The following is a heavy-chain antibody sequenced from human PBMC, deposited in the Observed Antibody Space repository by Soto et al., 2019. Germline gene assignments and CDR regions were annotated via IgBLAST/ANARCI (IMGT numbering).Heavy chain of an antibody. Sequence: ASVKVSCKASGYTFTSYYMHWVRQAPGQGLEWMGIINPSGGSTSYAQKFQGRVTMTGDTSTSTVYMELSSLRSEDTAVYYCARDMAVAGRYYYYDMDVWGQGTTVTVSS. V-gene: IGHV1-46*01. J-gene: IGHJ6*02. CDR3: ARDMAVAGRYYYYDMDV. D-gene: IGHD6-19*01. CDR2: INPSGGST. CDR1: GYTFTSYY.